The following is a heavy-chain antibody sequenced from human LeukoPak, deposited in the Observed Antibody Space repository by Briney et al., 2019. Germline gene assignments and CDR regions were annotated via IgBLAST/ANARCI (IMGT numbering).Heavy chain of an antibody. D-gene: IGHD5-12*01. CDR3: AGNLVATSSIDY. Sequence: SQTLSLTCTVSGGSISSGDYYWSWIRQPPGKGLEWIGYIYYSGSTYYNPSLKSRVTISVDTSKNQLSLKLSSVTAADTAVYYCAGNLVATSSIDYWGQGTLVTVSS. CDR1: GGSISSGDYY. CDR2: IYYSGST. V-gene: IGHV4-30-4*08. J-gene: IGHJ4*02.